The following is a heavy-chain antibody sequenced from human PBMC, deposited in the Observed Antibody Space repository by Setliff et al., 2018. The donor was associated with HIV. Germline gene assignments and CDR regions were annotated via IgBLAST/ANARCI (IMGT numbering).Heavy chain of an antibody. V-gene: IGHV3-13*01. Sequence: ETLSLSCATSGFAFSDYDFHWVRQVTGEGLEWVSAIGTGGDTYYADSVKGRFTISRENAKNSLYLQMNNVRAGDTAAYYCTRELNGHTSSHYYFGLDVWGQGTTVTVSS. CDR3: TRELNGHTSSHYYFGLDV. CDR2: IGTGGDT. J-gene: IGHJ6*02. CDR1: GFAFSDYD. D-gene: IGHD6-6*01.